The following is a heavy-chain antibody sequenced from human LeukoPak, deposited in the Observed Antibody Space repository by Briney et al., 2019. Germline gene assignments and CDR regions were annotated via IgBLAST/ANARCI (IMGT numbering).Heavy chain of an antibody. CDR1: GFTFSSYS. Sequence: PGGSLRLSCAASGFTFSSYSMNWVRQAPGKGLEWVSYISSSGSTIYYADSVKGRFTISRDISKNTLYLQMNSLRAEDTAVYYCAKGPLIEVAGTTWDHWGQGTLVTVSS. V-gene: IGHV3-48*01. J-gene: IGHJ4*02. CDR2: ISSSGSTI. D-gene: IGHD6-19*01. CDR3: AKGPLIEVAGTTWDH.